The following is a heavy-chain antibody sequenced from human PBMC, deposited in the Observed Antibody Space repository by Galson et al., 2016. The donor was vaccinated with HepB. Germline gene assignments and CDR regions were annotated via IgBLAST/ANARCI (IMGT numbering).Heavy chain of an antibody. D-gene: IGHD2/OR15-2a*01. CDR1: RFNFNKYG. J-gene: IGHJ4*02. Sequence: SLRLSCAASRFNFNKYGMHWVRQAPGKGLEWVAADSVHGGRKFYADVVKGRFTISRDSANNMLFLQMSSLRDDDTAVYFCAKRHEYCPPVGCSVDYWGQGTLVSVSS. CDR2: DSVHGGRK. CDR3: AKRHEYCPPVGCSVDY. V-gene: IGHV3-30*18.